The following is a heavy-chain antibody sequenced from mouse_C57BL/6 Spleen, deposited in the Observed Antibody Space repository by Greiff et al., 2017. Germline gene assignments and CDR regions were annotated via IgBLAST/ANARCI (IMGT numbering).Heavy chain of an antibody. D-gene: IGHD3-2*02. Sequence: QVQLQQSGPELVKPGASVKISCKASGYAFSSSWMNWVKQRPGKGLEWIGRIYPGDGDTNYNGKFKGKATLTADKSSSTAYMQLSSLTSEDSAVYFCARGAQATGFAYWGQGTLGTVSA. CDR1: GYAFSSSW. CDR3: ARGAQATGFAY. V-gene: IGHV1-82*01. J-gene: IGHJ3*01. CDR2: IYPGDGDT.